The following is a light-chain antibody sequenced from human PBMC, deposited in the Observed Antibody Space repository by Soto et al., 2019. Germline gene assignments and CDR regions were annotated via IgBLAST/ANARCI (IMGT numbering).Light chain of an antibody. CDR3: QQRSSWPPT. CDR1: ESVGSF. V-gene: IGKV3-11*01. Sequence: EIVLTQSPGTLSLSPGERATLSCRASESVGSFLAWYRQKPGQAPRLLIFDASNRATGIPVRFSGSGSGTDFTLTISSLEPVDFAVYYCQQRSSWPPTFGQGTRLE. J-gene: IGKJ5*01. CDR2: DAS.